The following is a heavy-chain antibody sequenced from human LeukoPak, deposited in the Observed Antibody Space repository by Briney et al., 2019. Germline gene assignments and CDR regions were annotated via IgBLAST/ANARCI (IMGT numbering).Heavy chain of an antibody. V-gene: IGHV3-74*01. Sequence: PGGSLRLSCAASGFSVSSKYMSWVRQAPGKGLVWVSRINTDGSSTGYADSVKGRFTISRDNAKNTLYLQMNSLRVEDTAVYYCARDLDGYRSGNGAWGQGTLVTVSS. CDR1: GFSVSSKY. D-gene: IGHD5-12*01. CDR2: INTDGSST. CDR3: ARDLDGYRSGNGA. J-gene: IGHJ5*02.